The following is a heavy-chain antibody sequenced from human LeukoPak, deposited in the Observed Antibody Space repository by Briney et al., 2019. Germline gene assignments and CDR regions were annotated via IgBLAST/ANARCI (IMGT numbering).Heavy chain of an antibody. D-gene: IGHD2-15*01. CDR3: ATSRYCYGGTCSSDYFYFGLDV. Sequence: PGGSLRLSCAVSGFTFGDDYMSWIRQAPGQGLEWVSYISNSGGYTNYADSVAGRFTISRDNAENSLFLQMHSLRAEDTAVYYCATSRYCYGGTCSSDYFYFGLDVWGQGTMVTVSS. V-gene: IGHV3-11*06. CDR2: ISNSGGYT. CDR1: GFTFGDDY. J-gene: IGHJ6*02.